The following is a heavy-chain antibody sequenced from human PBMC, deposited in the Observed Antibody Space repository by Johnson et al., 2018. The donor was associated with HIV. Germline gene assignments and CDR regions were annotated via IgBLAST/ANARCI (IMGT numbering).Heavy chain of an antibody. CDR2: LFSGGST. D-gene: IGHD5-24*01. CDR1: GFTVSSYY. J-gene: IGHJ3*02. CDR3: ARACRDGYTCDAFDI. Sequence: VQLVESGGGLIQPGGSLRLSCAVSGFTVSSYYMSWVRQAPGKGLEWVSVLFSGGSTYYADSVKGRFTISRDNSKNTLYLQMNSLRAEDTAVYYCARACRDGYTCDAFDIWGQGTMVTVSS. V-gene: IGHV3-53*01.